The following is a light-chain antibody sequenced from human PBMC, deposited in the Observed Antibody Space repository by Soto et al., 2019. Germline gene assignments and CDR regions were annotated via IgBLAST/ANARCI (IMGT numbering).Light chain of an antibody. CDR1: STNVGGHNY. Sequence: QSVLTQPASVSGSPGQSTTLSCTGTSTNVGGHNYVCWYQHHPGKVPKLILSEVSNRPSGVSSRFSGSKSGNTASLTISGLQAEDEAVYYCSSDTARGVFGGGTKLTVL. CDR2: EVS. CDR3: SSDTARGV. V-gene: IGLV2-14*01. J-gene: IGLJ3*02.